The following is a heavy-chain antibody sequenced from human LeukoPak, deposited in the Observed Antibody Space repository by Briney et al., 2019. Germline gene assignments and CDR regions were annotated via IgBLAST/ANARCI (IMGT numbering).Heavy chain of an antibody. J-gene: IGHJ4*02. CDR2: IYYSGST. CDR1: GGSISSSSYY. V-gene: IGHV4-39*01. Sequence: PSETLSLTCTVSGGSISSSSYYWGWIRQPPGKGLEWIGSIYYSGSTYYNPSLNSRVTISVDTSKNQFSLKLSSVTAADTAVYYCARHATRFLEWLLFDYWGQGTLVTVSS. CDR3: ARHATRFLEWLLFDY. D-gene: IGHD3-3*01.